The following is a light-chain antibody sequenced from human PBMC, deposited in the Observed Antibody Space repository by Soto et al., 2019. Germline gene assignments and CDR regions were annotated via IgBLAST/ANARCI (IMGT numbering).Light chain of an antibody. Sequence: DIQMTQSPSSLSASVGDKVTITCRASQRITTFLNWYQQKPGKPPGLLIYAASSLQSGVPPRFSGSGSGTHFNITIRGLQPEDFATYYCHQTYISACTFGQGTKLEIQ. J-gene: IGKJ2*02. V-gene: IGKV1-39*01. CDR1: QRITTF. CDR3: HQTYISACT. CDR2: AAS.